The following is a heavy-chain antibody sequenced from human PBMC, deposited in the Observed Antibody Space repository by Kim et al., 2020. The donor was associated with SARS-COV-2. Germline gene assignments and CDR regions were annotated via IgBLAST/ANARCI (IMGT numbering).Heavy chain of an antibody. CDR3: ARGWDYGSGSYYFDY. Sequence: GGSLRLSCAASGFTFSSYSMNWVRQAPGKGLEWVSSISSSSSYIYYADSVKGRFTISRDNAKNSLYLQMNSLRAEDTAVYYCARGWDYGSGSYYFDYWGQGTLVTVSS. D-gene: IGHD3-10*01. J-gene: IGHJ4*02. CDR2: ISSSSSYI. CDR1: GFTFSSYS. V-gene: IGHV3-21*01.